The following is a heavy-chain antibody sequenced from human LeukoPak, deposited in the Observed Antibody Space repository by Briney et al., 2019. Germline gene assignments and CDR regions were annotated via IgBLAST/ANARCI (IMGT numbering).Heavy chain of an antibody. Sequence: LGGSLRLSCAASGFTFSSYAMSWVRQAPGKGLEWVAYIQYDGSNEQYAHSVKGRFRISRDSSKNILYLQMNSLRAEDTAVYYCAKDRCSNGIGCYYYYMDVWGKGTTVTISS. V-gene: IGHV3-30*02. CDR3: AKDRCSNGIGCYYYYMDV. D-gene: IGHD2-8*01. CDR2: IQYDGSNE. J-gene: IGHJ6*03. CDR1: GFTFSSYA.